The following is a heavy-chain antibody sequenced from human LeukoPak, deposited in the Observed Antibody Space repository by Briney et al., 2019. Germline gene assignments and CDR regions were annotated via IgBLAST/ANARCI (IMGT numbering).Heavy chain of an antibody. Sequence: QAGGSLRLSCAASGFTFSCYAMSWVRQAPGKGLEWVSAISGSGGSTYYADSVKGRFTISRDNSKNTLDLQMNSLRAEDTAVYYCAKGAAITAKRGFDYWGQGTLVTVSS. J-gene: IGHJ4*02. V-gene: IGHV3-23*01. D-gene: IGHD1-14*01. CDR1: GFTFSCYA. CDR3: AKGAAITAKRGFDY. CDR2: ISGSGGST.